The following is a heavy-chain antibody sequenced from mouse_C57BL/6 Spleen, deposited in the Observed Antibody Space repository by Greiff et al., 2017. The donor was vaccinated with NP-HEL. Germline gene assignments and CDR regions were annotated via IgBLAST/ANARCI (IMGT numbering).Heavy chain of an antibody. CDR2: IDPSDSYT. D-gene: IGHD2-3*01. CDR1: GYTFTSYW. J-gene: IGHJ2*01. V-gene: IGHV1-59*01. CDR3: ARGSDGYYGYYFDY. Sequence: VQLQQPGAELVRPGTSVKLSCKASGYTFTSYWMHWVKQRPGQGLEWIGVIDPSDSYTNYNQKFKGKATLTVDTSSSTAYMQLSSLTSEDSAVYYCARGSDGYYGYYFDYWGQGTTLTVSS.